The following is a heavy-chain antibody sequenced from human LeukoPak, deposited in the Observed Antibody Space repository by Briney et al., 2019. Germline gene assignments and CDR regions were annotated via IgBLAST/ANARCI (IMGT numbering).Heavy chain of an antibody. CDR3: ATLLTLDAFDI. CDR2: IYHSGST. Sequence: RPSETPSLTCAVSGYSISSGYYWGWIRQPPGKGLEWIGSIYHSGSTYYNPSLKSRVTISVDTSKNQFSLKLSSVTAADTAVYYCATLLTLDAFDIWGQGTMVTVSS. CDR1: GYSISSGYY. V-gene: IGHV4-38-2*01. J-gene: IGHJ3*02.